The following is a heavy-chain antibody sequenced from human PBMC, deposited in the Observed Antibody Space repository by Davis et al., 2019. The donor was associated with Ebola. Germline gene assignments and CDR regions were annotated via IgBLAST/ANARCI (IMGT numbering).Heavy chain of an antibody. CDR3: ARAPTWSQINYYCFDY. Sequence: SVKVSYKASGGTFSSYAISWVRQAPGQGLEWMGGIIPIFGTANYAQKFQGRVTITADESTSTAYMELSSLRSEDTAVYYCARAPTWSQINYYCFDYWGQGTLVTVSS. CDR2: IIPIFGTA. V-gene: IGHV1-69*13. D-gene: IGHD3-10*01. CDR1: GGTFSSYA. J-gene: IGHJ4*02.